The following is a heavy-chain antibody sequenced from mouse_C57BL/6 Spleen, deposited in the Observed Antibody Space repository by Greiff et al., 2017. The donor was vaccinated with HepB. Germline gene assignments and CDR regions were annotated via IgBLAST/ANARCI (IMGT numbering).Heavy chain of an antibody. CDR2: INPNNGGT. J-gene: IGHJ4*01. CDR1: GYTFTDYY. D-gene: IGHD2-1*01. Sequence: VQLKQSGPELVKPGASVKISCKASGYTFTDYYMNWVKQSHGKSLEWIGDINPNNGGTSYNQKFKGKATLTVDKSSSTAYMELRSLTSEDSAVYYCARRGYGNYLEAMDYWGQGTSVTVSS. CDR3: ARRGYGNYLEAMDY. V-gene: IGHV1-26*01.